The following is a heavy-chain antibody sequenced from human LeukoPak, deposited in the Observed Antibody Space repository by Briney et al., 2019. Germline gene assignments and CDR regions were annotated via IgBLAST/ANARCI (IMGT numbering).Heavy chain of an antibody. D-gene: IGHD1-26*01. CDR3: ARILDRAGGELGY. J-gene: IGHJ4*02. CDR2: IRSDGSNK. V-gene: IGHV3-30*02. Sequence: SGGSLRLSCAGSGFSFSSYGMHWVRQAPGKGLEWMAFIRSDGSNKYYADSVKGRFTISRATSKNTLYLQMNRLRAEDTAVYYCARILDRAGGELGYWGQGTLVTVSS. CDR1: GFSFSSYG.